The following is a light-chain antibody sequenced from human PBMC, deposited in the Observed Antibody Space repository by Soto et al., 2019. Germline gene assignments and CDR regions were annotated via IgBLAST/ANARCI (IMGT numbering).Light chain of an antibody. V-gene: IGLV3-21*02. CDR3: QVWDGRSDHFV. CDR2: EDN. Sequence: SYELTQPHSVSVATAQTARITCGANNIGDQSVHWYQLKPGQAPVLVVYEDNDRPSGIPERFSGSNSGNTATLTINRVEAGDEADYYCQVWDGRSDHFVFGTGTKVTVL. J-gene: IGLJ1*01. CDR1: NIGDQS.